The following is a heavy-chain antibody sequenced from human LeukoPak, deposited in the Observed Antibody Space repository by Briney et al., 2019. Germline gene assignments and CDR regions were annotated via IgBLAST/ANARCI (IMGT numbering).Heavy chain of an antibody. CDR1: GYTFTSYY. J-gene: IGHJ4*02. D-gene: IGHD3-10*01. Sequence: ASVKVSCKASGYTFTSYYMHWVRQAPGQGVEWMGMINPSGGSTSYAQKFQGRVTMTSDMSTSTLYMELSSLRSEDTAVYYCARGLGVRGGENDYWGQGTLVTVSS. CDR3: ARGLGVRGGENDY. V-gene: IGHV1-46*01. CDR2: INPSGGST.